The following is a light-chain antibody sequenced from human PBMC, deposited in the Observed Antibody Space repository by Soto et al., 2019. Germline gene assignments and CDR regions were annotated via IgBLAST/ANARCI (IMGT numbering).Light chain of an antibody. Sequence: QLVLTQSPSASASLGASVKLTCTLSSGHSSYAIAWHQQQPEKGPRYLMKLNSDGSHSKGDGIPDRFSGSSSGAERYLTISSLLSEDEADYYCQTWGTGILVVFGGGTKLTVL. CDR1: SGHSSYA. V-gene: IGLV4-69*01. CDR2: LNSDGSH. J-gene: IGLJ2*01. CDR3: QTWGTGILVV.